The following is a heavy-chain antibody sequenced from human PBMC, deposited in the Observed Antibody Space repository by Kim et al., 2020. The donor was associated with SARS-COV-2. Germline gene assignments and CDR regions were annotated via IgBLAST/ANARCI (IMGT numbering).Heavy chain of an antibody. CDR3: AKDQTPDNNWQVDY. Sequence: GGSLRLSCAASGFTFSTYSMSWVRQAPGKGLEWVSSIFGSGTNSYYADSVKGRFTISRDNSKNTLYLQMSSLRAEDTAVYYCAKDQTPDNNWQVDYWGQGTLVTVSS. J-gene: IGHJ4*02. V-gene: IGHV3-23*01. D-gene: IGHD1-1*01. CDR1: GFTFSTYS. CDR2: IFGSGTNS.